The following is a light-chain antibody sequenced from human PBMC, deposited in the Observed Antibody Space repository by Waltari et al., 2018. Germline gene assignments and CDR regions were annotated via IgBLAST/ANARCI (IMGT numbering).Light chain of an antibody. Sequence: QSVLTPPPSASVTPRRGAPIPCSGSTPTIGRNYLYWYQQCPGTAAKLLVCRNNERPSVVPGRIYGSKSGTSASLAISGLRSEDEADYYCATWDGSLTAGVFGGGTKVTVL. V-gene: IGLV1-47*01. CDR2: RNN. CDR1: TPTIGRNY. J-gene: IGLJ3*02. CDR3: ATWDGSLTAGV.